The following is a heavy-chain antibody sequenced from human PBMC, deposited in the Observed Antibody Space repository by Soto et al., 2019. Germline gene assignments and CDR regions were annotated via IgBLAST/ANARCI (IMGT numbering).Heavy chain of an antibody. V-gene: IGHV3-23*01. D-gene: IGHD1-1*01. CDR3: VKGYWKGDV. CDR2: ISGSGGSI. J-gene: IGHJ6*02. Sequence: GGSLILSCAASGFTFSTYAMNWVRQAPGNGLEWVSAISGSGGSIHYADSVKGRLTISRDNSKNTLYLQMNSLRDEDTAVYHCVKGYWKGDVWGQGTTVTVSS. CDR1: GFTFSTYA.